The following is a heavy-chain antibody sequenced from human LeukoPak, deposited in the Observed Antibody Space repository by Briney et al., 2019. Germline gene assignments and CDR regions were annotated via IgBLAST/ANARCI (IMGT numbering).Heavy chain of an antibody. D-gene: IGHD3-9*01. Sequence: GGSLRLSCAASGFTFDDYTMHWVRQAPGKGLEWVSLISWDGGSTYYADSVKGRFTISRDNSKNSLYLQMNSLRTEDTALYYCAKSYDILNPGIGYWGQGTLVTVSS. CDR2: ISWDGGST. CDR3: AKSYDILNPGIGY. J-gene: IGHJ4*02. CDR1: GFTFDDYT. V-gene: IGHV3-43*01.